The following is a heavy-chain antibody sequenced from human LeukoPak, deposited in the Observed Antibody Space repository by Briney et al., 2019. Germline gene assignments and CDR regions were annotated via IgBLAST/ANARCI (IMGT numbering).Heavy chain of an antibody. Sequence: ASVKVSCKASGYTFTGFFMHWVRQAPGHGLEWMGWINPNIGDAYYAQKFQGRVTTTRDRSINTAYMELSRLTSDDTAVYYCARMDLDGGDSIGFDSWGQGTLVTVSS. D-gene: IGHD2-21*02. CDR2: INPNIGDA. J-gene: IGHJ5*01. CDR1: GYTFTGFF. V-gene: IGHV1-2*02. CDR3: ARMDLDGGDSIGFDS.